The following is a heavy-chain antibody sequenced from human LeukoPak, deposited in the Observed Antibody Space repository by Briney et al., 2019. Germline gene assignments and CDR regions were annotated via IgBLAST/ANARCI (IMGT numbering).Heavy chain of an antibody. Sequence: LGESLKISCKGSGYSFTRNWIGWVRQMPGKGLEWMGIIYPGDSDTRYSPSFQGQVTISADKSINTAYLQWSSLKASDTAMYYCARRVVNNRNWYFNLWGRGTLVTVSS. CDR3: ARRVVNNRNWYFNL. CDR2: IYPGDSDT. CDR1: GYSFTRNW. D-gene: IGHD4-23*01. V-gene: IGHV5-51*01. J-gene: IGHJ2*01.